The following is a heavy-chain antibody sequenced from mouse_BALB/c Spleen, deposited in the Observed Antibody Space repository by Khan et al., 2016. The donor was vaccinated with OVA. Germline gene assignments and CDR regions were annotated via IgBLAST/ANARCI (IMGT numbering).Heavy chain of an antibody. CDR2: IYPGSGNT. Sequence: VQLQESGAELARPGASVKLSCKASGYTFTDYYINWVKQRTGQGLEWIGEIYPGSGNTYYNEKFKGKATLTADKSSRTAYMQLSSLTSEDSAVFFCARRNYFGYTFAYWGQGTLVTVSA. D-gene: IGHD1-2*01. V-gene: IGHV1-77*01. CDR1: GYTFTDYY. J-gene: IGHJ3*01. CDR3: ARRNYFGYTFAY.